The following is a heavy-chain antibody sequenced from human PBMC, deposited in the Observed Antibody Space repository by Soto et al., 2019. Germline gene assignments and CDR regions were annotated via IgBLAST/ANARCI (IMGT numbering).Heavy chain of an antibody. V-gene: IGHV4-31*03. CDR2: IYYSGST. CDR3: AREVYSGYDRRFDY. J-gene: IGHJ4*02. CDR1: GGSISSGGYY. Sequence: SETLSLTCTVSGGSISSGGYYWSWIRQHPGKGLEWIGYIYYSGSTYYNPSLKSRVTISVDTSKNQFSLKLSSVTAADTAVYYCAREVYSGYDRRFDYWGQGTLVTVSS. D-gene: IGHD5-12*01.